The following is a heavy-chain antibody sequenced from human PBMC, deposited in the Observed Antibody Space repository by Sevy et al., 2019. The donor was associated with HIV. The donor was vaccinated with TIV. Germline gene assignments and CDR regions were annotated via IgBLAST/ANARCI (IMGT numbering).Heavy chain of an antibody. V-gene: IGHV3-53*01. Sequence: GGSLRLSCAASGFTVSSNYMSWVRQAPGKGLEWVSVIYSGGTTYYADSVKGRFTISRDNSKNTLYLQMNNLRAEDTAVYYCAREREFTIFGVLNQYGMDVWGQGTTVTVSS. CDR1: GFTVSSNY. CDR3: AREREFTIFGVLNQYGMDV. D-gene: IGHD3-3*01. CDR2: IYSGGTT. J-gene: IGHJ6*02.